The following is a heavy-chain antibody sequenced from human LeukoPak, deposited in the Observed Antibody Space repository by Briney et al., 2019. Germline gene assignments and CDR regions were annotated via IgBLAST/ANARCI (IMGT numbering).Heavy chain of an antibody. Sequence: PGGSLRLSCAASGFTFSSYGMHWVRQAPGKGLEWVAVIWYDGSNKYYADSVKGRFTISRDNSRNTLYLQMNSLRAEDTAVYYCASCGYDSSGSYFDYWGQGTLVTVSS. V-gene: IGHV3-33*08. J-gene: IGHJ4*02. CDR3: ASCGYDSSGSYFDY. D-gene: IGHD3-22*01. CDR1: GFTFSSYG. CDR2: IWYDGSNK.